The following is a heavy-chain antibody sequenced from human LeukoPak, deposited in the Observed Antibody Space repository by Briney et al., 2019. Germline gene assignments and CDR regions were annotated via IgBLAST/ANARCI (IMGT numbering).Heavy chain of an antibody. CDR3: ARGYYGSGSYLRREFDY. Sequence: EASVKVSCKASGYTFTIYGISWVRQAPGQGLEWMGWINPYNGNTNYARKLQGRVTMTTDTSTSTAYMELRSLRSDDTAAYYCARGYYGSGSYLRREFDYWGQGTLVTVSS. V-gene: IGHV1-18*01. J-gene: IGHJ4*02. CDR1: GYTFTIYG. D-gene: IGHD3-10*01. CDR2: INPYNGNT.